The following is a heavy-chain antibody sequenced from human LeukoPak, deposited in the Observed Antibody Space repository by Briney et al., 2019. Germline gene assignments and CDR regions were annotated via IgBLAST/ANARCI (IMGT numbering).Heavy chain of an antibody. V-gene: IGHV1-18*01. Sequence: ASVKVSCKASGYTFTSYGISWVRQALGQGLEWMGWISAYNGNTNYAQKLQGRVTITADKSTSTAYMELSSLRSEDTAVYYCARVSMVRGVSIDPWGQGTLVTVSS. CDR1: GYTFTSYG. CDR3: ARVSMVRGVSIDP. J-gene: IGHJ5*02. D-gene: IGHD3-10*01. CDR2: ISAYNGNT.